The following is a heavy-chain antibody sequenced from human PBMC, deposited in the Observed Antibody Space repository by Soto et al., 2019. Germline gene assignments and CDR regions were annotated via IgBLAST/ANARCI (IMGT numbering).Heavy chain of an antibody. D-gene: IGHD2-15*01. J-gene: IGHJ4*02. Sequence: EVQLVESGGGLVKPGGSLRISCAASGFTFTSAWMNWVRQAPGQGLEWVGRIKSKSEGGSTDYAAPVKGRFTISRDDSKTTLYLQMNSLKTEDTAVYYCTSDQGGEVVVYYWGQGTLVTVSS. CDR2: IKSKSEGGST. CDR1: GFTFTSAW. V-gene: IGHV3-15*07. CDR3: TSDQGGEVVVYY.